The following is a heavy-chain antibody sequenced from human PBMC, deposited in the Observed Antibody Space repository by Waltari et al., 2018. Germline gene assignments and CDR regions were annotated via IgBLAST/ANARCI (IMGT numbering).Heavy chain of an antibody. CDR1: GYTLTTFG. Sequence: QVQLVQSGPEMKKPGGSVKVSCKASGYTLTTFGIAWVRQAPGQGLEWMGWIRTDKGDPNHERQLQGRDTTTTDTSANTAHMELRSLRSDDTAIYYCARGSKYNFVPFVCWGQGTPATVS. CDR2: IRTDKGDP. J-gene: IGHJ4*02. D-gene: IGHD1-20*01. V-gene: IGHV1-18*04. CDR3: ARGSKYNFVPFVC.